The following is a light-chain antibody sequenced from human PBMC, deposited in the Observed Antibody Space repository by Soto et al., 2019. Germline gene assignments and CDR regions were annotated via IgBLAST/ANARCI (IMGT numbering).Light chain of an antibody. CDR3: QQYNNWPPIT. J-gene: IGKJ5*01. CDR1: QSVTSN. Sequence: RVMTQSPATLSVSPGDRATLSFSSSQSVTSNLAWYQQKPGQAPRLLIYGASTRATGIPARFSGSGSGTEFTLTISSLQSEDFAVYSCQQYNNWPPITFGQGTRLQIK. V-gene: IGKV3-15*01. CDR2: GAS.